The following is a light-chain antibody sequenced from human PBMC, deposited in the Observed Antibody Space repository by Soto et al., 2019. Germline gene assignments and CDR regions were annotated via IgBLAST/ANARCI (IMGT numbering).Light chain of an antibody. CDR2: GAS. CDR1: QRVSSTC. V-gene: IGKV3-20*01. Sequence: EIVLTQSPGTLSLSPGERATHSCRASQRVSSTCLAWYRQKHGQAPRLLIYGASSRATGTPDRISGSGSGTDFTLTIDRLEPEDFAVYYCQQYGTSPQTFGQGTKVDIK. CDR3: QQYGTSPQT. J-gene: IGKJ1*01.